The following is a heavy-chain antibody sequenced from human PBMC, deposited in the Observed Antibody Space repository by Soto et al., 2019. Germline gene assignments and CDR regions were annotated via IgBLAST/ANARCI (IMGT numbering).Heavy chain of an antibody. D-gene: IGHD6-19*01. V-gene: IGHV3-23*01. CDR2: FTSGGST. J-gene: IGHJ4*02. CDR1: GFIFSNYA. CDR3: ARTDKYNSQSSGWANRFDY. Sequence: EVQLLESGGDLVQPGGSLRLSCAAYGFIFSNYAMTWVRQAPGKGPEWVSTFTSGGSTYYRATVKGRFTISRDNSKNTLYLQMNSLRAEDTAVYYCARTDKYNSQSSGWANRFDYWGQGTLVTVSS.